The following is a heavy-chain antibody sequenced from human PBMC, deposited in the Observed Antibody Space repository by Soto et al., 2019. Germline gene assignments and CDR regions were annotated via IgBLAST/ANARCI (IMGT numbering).Heavy chain of an antibody. J-gene: IGHJ6*02. CDR1: GGSICSDGNY. V-gene: IGHV4-31*03. Sequence: QVQLQESGPGLVKSSQTLSLTCTVSGGSICSDGNYWSWIRQHPGKGLEWIGYIYYSGSTNYNPSLKSRVTISVDTSKNQFSLKLNSVTAADTAVYYCARARMVRGIIYYYGMDVWGQGTTVTVSS. CDR2: IYYSGST. CDR3: ARARMVRGIIYYYGMDV. D-gene: IGHD3-10*01.